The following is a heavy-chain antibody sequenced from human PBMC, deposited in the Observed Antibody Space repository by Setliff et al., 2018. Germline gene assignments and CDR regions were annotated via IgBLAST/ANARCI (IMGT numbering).Heavy chain of an antibody. Sequence: ASVKVSCKASGYTFTNYAIHWVRQAPGQRLEWMGWISAYNGNTNYEQKLQGRVTMTTDTSTSTAYMKLRSLRSDDTAVYYCARATMVVPATGYFDHWGQGTLVTVSS. J-gene: IGHJ4*02. V-gene: IGHV1-18*01. CDR3: ARATMVVPATGYFDH. CDR2: ISAYNGNT. D-gene: IGHD2-15*01. CDR1: GYTFTNYA.